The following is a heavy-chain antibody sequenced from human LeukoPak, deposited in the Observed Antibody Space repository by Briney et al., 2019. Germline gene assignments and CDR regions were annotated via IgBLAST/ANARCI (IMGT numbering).Heavy chain of an antibody. CDR1: GGSFSGYY. CDR3: GAIAVAGNVGFDI. V-gene: IGHV4-34*01. J-gene: IGHJ3*02. CDR2: INHSGST. D-gene: IGHD6-19*01. Sequence: SETLSLTCAVYGGSFSGYYWSWIRQPPGKGLEWIGEINHSGSTNYNPSLKSRVTISVDTSKNQFSLKLSSVTAADTAVYYCGAIAVAGNVGFDIWGQGTMDTVSS.